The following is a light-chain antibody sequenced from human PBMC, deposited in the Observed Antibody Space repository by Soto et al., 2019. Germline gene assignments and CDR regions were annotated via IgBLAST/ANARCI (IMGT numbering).Light chain of an antibody. CDR1: SSDVGGYNY. V-gene: IGLV2-14*01. CDR3: SSYTPSSTVV. J-gene: IGLJ2*01. CDR2: DVS. Sequence: QSALTQPASVSGSPGQSITISCTGTSSDVGGYNYVSWYQQHPGKAPKVMIYDVSNRPSGVSNRFSGSKSGNTASLTISGLQAEDEADYYCSSYTPSSTVVFGGGTKLTVL.